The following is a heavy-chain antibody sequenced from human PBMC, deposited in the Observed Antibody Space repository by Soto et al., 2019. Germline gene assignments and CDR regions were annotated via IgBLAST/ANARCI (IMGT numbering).Heavy chain of an antibody. J-gene: IGHJ6*02. CDR1: GFTFSKFG. CDR2: VSYDGSFK. V-gene: IGHV3-30*18. Sequence: QVQLVESGGGVVQPGGSLRLSCEASGFTFSKFGIHWVRQAPGKGLEWVAVVSYDGSFKYYADSVKGRFTIYRDNSKNTQYLQMNSLSHEDTALYYCAQDSDQLLFDYYYYGMDVWGQGTTVTVSS. CDR3: AQDSDQLLFDYYYYGMDV. D-gene: IGHD2-2*01.